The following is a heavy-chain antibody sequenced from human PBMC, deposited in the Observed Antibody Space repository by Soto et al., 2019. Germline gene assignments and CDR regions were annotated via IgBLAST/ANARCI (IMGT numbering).Heavy chain of an antibody. CDR2: INPKSGGT. Sequence: ASVRVSCKASGCSFTDYHMHWVRQAPVQVLEWLGRINPKSGGTRNAQKFQGWVTMTTDHSISTASMELTRLKSDDTAIYYCARGDSTDCSNGVSSLSDNHYMNVSG. CDR1: GCSFTDYH. V-gene: IGHV1-2*04. J-gene: IGHJ6*03. D-gene: IGHD2-8*01. CDR3: ARGDSTDCSNGVSSLSDNHYMNV.